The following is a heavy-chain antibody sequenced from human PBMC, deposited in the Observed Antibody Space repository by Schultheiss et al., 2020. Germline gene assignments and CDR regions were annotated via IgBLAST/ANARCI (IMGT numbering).Heavy chain of an antibody. Sequence: SETLSLTCAVYGGSFSGYYWSWIRQPPGKGLEWIGEINHSGSTNYNPSLKSRVTISVDTSKNQFSLKLSSVTAADTAVYYCARRVTIFGVVTHYYYYYMDVWGKGTTVTVSS. CDR3: ARRVTIFGVVTHYYYYYMDV. CDR1: GGSFSGYY. CDR2: INHSGST. V-gene: IGHV4-34*01. D-gene: IGHD3-3*01. J-gene: IGHJ6*03.